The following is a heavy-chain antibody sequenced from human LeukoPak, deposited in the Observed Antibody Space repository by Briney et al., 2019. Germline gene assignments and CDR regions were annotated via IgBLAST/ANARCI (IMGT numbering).Heavy chain of an antibody. Sequence: PSETLSLTXAVYGGSFGGYYWSWIRQAPGKGLEWIGEINHSGSTNYNPSLKSRVTISVDTSKNQFSLKLSSVTAADTAVYYCARGQIVVVVAGPYYYYYMDVWGKGTTVTVSS. J-gene: IGHJ6*03. CDR2: INHSGST. D-gene: IGHD2-15*01. CDR1: GGSFGGYY. V-gene: IGHV4-34*01. CDR3: ARGQIVVVVAGPYYYYYMDV.